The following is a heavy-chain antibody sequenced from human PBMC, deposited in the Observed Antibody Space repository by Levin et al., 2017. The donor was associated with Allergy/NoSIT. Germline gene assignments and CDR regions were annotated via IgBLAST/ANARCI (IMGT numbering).Heavy chain of an antibody. Sequence: SVKVSCKASGGTFSSYAISWVRQAPGQGLEWMGRIIPILGIANYAQKFQGRVTITADKSTSTAYMELSSLRSEDTAVYYCARDYDILTGSWGDPNFDYWGQGTLVTVSS. CDR1: GGTFSSYA. J-gene: IGHJ4*02. D-gene: IGHD3-9*01. CDR3: ARDYDILTGSWGDPNFDY. V-gene: IGHV1-69*04. CDR2: IIPILGIA.